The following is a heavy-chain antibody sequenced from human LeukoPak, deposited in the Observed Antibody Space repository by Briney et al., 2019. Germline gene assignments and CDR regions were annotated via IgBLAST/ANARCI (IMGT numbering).Heavy chain of an antibody. D-gene: IGHD2-2*01. CDR2: INPNSGGT. CDR3: ARHSCSSTSCGAYFDY. CDR1: GYTFTGYY. V-gene: IGHV1-2*06. Sequence: ASVKVSCQASGYTFTGYYMHWVRQAPGQGLEWMGRINPNSGGTNYAQKFQGRVTMTRDTSISTAYMELSRLRSDDTAVYYCARHSCSSTSCGAYFDYWGQGTLVTVSS. J-gene: IGHJ4*02.